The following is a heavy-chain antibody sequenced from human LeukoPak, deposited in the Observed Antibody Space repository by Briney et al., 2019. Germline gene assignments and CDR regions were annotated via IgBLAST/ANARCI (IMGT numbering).Heavy chain of an antibody. J-gene: IGHJ1*01. CDR2: ISGSGGST. CDR1: GFTFSSYA. D-gene: IGHD5-18*01. CDR3: AKDLWVTSVEH. Sequence: GGSLRLSCGASGFTFSSYAMSWVRQAPGKGLDWVSAISGSGGSTYYADSVKGRFTISRDNYKNTLYLQMNSMRAEDTAVYYCAKDLWVTSVEHWGQGTLVTVSS. V-gene: IGHV3-23*01.